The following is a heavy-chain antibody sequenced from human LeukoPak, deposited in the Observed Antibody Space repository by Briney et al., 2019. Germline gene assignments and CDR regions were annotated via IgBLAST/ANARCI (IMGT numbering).Heavy chain of an antibody. J-gene: IGHJ4*02. CDR1: GGSISSYY. Sequence: PSETLSLTCSVSGGSISSYYWSWIRQPPGKGLEWIGYIYYSGSTNYNPSLKSRVTISVDTSKNHFSLKPSSVTAADTAVYYCARAEWGSYWYPWDYWGQGTLVTVSS. V-gene: IGHV4-59*01. CDR2: IYYSGST. CDR3: ARAEWGSYWYPWDY. D-gene: IGHD6-13*01.